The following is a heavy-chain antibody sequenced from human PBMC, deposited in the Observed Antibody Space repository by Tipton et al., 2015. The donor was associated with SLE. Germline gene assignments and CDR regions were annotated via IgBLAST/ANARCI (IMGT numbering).Heavy chain of an antibody. CDR1: GFTFSSYA. D-gene: IGHD1-26*01. J-gene: IGHJ4*02. V-gene: IGHV3-30*04. CDR2: ISYDGSNK. CDR3: TRDVVGATEGLDY. Sequence: SLRLSCAASGFTFSSYAMHWVRQAPGKGLEWVAVISYDGSNKYYADSVKGRFTISRDYSKNTLYLQVNSLRAEDTAVYYCTRDVVGATEGLDYWGQGTLVTVSS.